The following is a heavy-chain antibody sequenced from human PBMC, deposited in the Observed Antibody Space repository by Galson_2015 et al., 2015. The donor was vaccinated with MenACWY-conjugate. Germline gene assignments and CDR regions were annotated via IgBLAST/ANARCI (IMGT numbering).Heavy chain of an antibody. D-gene: IGHD2-21*02. V-gene: IGHV4-39*07. CDR3: AREGRSGRSGDTFFHY. Sequence: ETLSLPCTVSGGSISSDSYYWGWIRQPPGKGMEWIGSIYYSGSTHYNPSLESRVTISVDTSNNQFSLKLNSVTAADTAVYYCAREGRSGRSGDTFFHYWGLGTLVTVSS. CDR1: GGSISSDSYY. J-gene: IGHJ4*02. CDR2: IYYSGST.